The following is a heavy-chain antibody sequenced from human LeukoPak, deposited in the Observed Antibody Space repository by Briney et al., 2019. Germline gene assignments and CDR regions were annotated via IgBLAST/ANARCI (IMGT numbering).Heavy chain of an antibody. CDR3: ARVSHAPYGYPDY. V-gene: IGHV3-74*01. CDR1: GCTFSSNW. CDR2: INTDGSST. D-gene: IGHD5-24*01. Sequence: GGSLRLSCAASGCTFSSNWRHWVRQAPGKGLVWVSQINTDGSSTNYPDSVKGRFTISRDNAKNTLYLQMNSLRAEDTAVYYCARVSHAPYGYPDYWGQGTLVTVSS. J-gene: IGHJ4*02.